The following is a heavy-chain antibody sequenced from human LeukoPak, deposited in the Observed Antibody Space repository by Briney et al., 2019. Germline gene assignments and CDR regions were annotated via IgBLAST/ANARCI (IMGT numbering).Heavy chain of an antibody. V-gene: IGHV1-2*02. D-gene: IGHD3-10*01. J-gene: IGHJ4*02. CDR3: ARLSSLWFGELSYYFDY. Sequence: ASVKVSCKASGYTFTGYYMHWVRQAPGQGLEWMGWINPNSGGTNYAQKFQGRVTMTRDTSISTAYMELSRLRSDDTAVYYCARLSSLWFGELSYYFDYWGQGTLVTVSS. CDR2: INPNSGGT. CDR1: GYTFTGYY.